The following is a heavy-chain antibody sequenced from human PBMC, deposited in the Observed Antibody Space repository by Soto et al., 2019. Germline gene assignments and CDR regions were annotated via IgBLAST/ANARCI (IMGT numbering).Heavy chain of an antibody. CDR2: IYYSGST. Sequence: PSETLSLTCTVSGGSISSYYWSWIRQPPGKGLEWIGYIYYSGSTNYNPSLKSRVTISVDTSKNQFSLKLSSVTAADTAVYYCARSDYYDSSAYGYWGQGTLVTVSS. V-gene: IGHV4-59*01. CDR1: GGSISSYY. D-gene: IGHD3-22*01. J-gene: IGHJ4*02. CDR3: ARSDYYDSSAYGY.